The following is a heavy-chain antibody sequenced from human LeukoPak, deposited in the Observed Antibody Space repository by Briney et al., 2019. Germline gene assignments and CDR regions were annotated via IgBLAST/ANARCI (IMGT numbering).Heavy chain of an antibody. Sequence: GESLKISCEGSGYTFTTYWIGWVRQMPGKGLEWVGIIYPGDSDTRYSPSFQGQVTISVDKSIRTAYLQWSSLKASDTAMYYCARLRACGESHPFDYWGQGTLVTVSS. D-gene: IGHD3-10*01. CDR3: ARLRACGESHPFDY. CDR2: IYPGDSDT. V-gene: IGHV5-51*01. J-gene: IGHJ4*02. CDR1: GYTFTTYW.